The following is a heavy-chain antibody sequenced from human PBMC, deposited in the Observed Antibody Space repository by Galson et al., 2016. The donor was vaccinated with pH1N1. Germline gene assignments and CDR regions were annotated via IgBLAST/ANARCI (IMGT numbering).Heavy chain of an antibody. Sequence: SVKVSCKASGYTFTNYGITWVRQAPGQGLGWMAWMSAYNGNTNYAQKFQGRVTMATDTSTNTAYMELRNLTSDDTAVDYCARDVRISLWLPDFWGQGTLVTVSS. CDR2: MSAYNGNT. CDR3: ARDVRISLWLPDF. D-gene: IGHD5-18*01. J-gene: IGHJ4*02. CDR1: GYTFTNYG. V-gene: IGHV1-18*01.